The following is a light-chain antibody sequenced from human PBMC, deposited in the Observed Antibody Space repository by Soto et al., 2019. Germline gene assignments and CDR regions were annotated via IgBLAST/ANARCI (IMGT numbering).Light chain of an antibody. Sequence: QSVLTQPASVSGSPGQSITISCTGTSSDIGGYNYVSWYQQHPGKAPKLLIYAVTSRPSGVSNRFSGSKSGNTASLTISGLQAEDEADYYCSSYSTSTTLVVFGGGTKVTVL. CDR1: SSDIGGYNY. CDR2: AVT. CDR3: SSYSTSTTLVV. V-gene: IGLV2-14*01. J-gene: IGLJ2*01.